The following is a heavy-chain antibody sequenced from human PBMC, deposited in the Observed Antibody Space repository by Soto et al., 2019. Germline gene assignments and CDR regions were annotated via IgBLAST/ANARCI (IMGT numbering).Heavy chain of an antibody. Sequence: QVQLQESGPGLVKPSQTLSLTCTVSGGSISTVDYWWSWIRQSPDMGLEWIGHIPDGGRTYNNPSIASRPTMSVATSTSQLSLTSSSVSAADTAVYYCARGRSGDKVASWGQGTLVTVSS. CDR2: IPDGGRT. D-gene: IGHD7-27*01. CDR3: ARGRSGDKVAS. V-gene: IGHV4-30-4*01. CDR1: GGSISTVDYW. J-gene: IGHJ4*02.